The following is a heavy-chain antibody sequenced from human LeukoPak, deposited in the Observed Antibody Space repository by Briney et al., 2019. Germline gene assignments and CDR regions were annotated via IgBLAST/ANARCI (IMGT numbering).Heavy chain of an antibody. CDR1: GGSISSYY. V-gene: IGHV4-59*01. J-gene: IGHJ4*02. CDR2: IYYSGST. Sequence: SETLSLTCTVSGGSISSYYWSWIRQAPGKGLEWIGYIYYSGSTNYNPSLKSRVTISVDTSKNQFSLKLSSVTAADTAVYYCARGERVYSGYDYVAVAVQFDYWGQGTLVTVSS. D-gene: IGHD5-12*01. CDR3: ARGERVYSGYDYVAVAVQFDY.